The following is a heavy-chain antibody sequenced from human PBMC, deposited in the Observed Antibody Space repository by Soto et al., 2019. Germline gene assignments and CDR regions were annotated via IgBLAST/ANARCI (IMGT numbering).Heavy chain of an antibody. V-gene: IGHV1-24*01. Sequence: QVQLVQSGAEVKKPGASVKVSCKVSGYTLNEVAMHWVRQAPGKGLEWLGGFDPDEAETIYAQHFQGRVTVTEDTSTDTVYMELSSLRSEDTALYFCTTYHGDYNFDHWGQGTLVTVSS. D-gene: IGHD4-17*01. CDR3: TTYHGDYNFDH. CDR1: GYTLNEVA. CDR2: FDPDEAET. J-gene: IGHJ5*02.